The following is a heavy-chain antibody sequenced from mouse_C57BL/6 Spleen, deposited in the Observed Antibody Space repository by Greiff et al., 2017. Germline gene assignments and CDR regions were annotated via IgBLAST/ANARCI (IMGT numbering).Heavy chain of an antibody. CDR3: AGRGYYDYDWVFAY. D-gene: IGHD2-4*01. CDR2: IDPSDSGT. J-gene: IGHJ3*01. Sequence: VQLQQPGAELVRPGSSVKLSCKASGYTFTSYWMHWVKQRPIQGLEWIGNIDPSDSGTHYNQKFKDKATLTVDKSSSTAYMQLSSLTSEDSAVYYCAGRGYYDYDWVFAYWGQGTLVTVSA. CDR1: GYTFTSYW. V-gene: IGHV1-52*01.